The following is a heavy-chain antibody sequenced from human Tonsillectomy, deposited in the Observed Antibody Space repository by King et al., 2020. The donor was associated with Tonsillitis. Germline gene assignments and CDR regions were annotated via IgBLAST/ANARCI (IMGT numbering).Heavy chain of an antibody. Sequence: VQLVESGGGVVQPGTSLRLSCAASGFTFSSYGMHWVRQAPGKGLEWVAVISYDANNKYYADSVKGRFTISRDSSKNTLYLQMDSLRAEDTAVYYCAKSLDSSDFDWLSANYWGQGTLVTVSS. CDR3: AKSLDSSDFDWLSANY. J-gene: IGHJ4*02. CDR1: GFTFSSYG. V-gene: IGHV3-30*18. D-gene: IGHD3-9*01. CDR2: ISYDANNK.